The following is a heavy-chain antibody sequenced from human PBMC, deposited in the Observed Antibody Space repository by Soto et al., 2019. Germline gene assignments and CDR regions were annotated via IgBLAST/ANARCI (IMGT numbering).Heavy chain of an antibody. CDR2: IYYSGST. D-gene: IGHD3-10*01. Sequence: PSETLSLTCTVSGGSISSYYWSWIRQPPGKGLEWIGYIYYSGSTNYNPSLKSRVTISVDTSKNQFSLKLSSVTAADTAVYYCARHADRYYYGSGSHPTFDYWGQGPLVTVSS. CDR3: ARHADRYYYGSGSHPTFDY. V-gene: IGHV4-59*08. CDR1: GGSISSYY. J-gene: IGHJ4*02.